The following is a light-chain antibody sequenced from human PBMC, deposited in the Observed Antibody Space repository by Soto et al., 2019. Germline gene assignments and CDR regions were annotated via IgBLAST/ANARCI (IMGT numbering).Light chain of an antibody. J-gene: IGLJ2*01. Sequence: QPVLTQPPSASGTPGQRVTISCSGSSSNIGSNYVYWYQQLPGTAPKLLIYRNNQRPLGVSDRFSGSKSGTSASLAISGLRSEDVADYYCAAWDDSLNVLFGGGTKLTVL. CDR3: AAWDDSLNVL. CDR2: RNN. CDR1: SSNIGSNY. V-gene: IGLV1-47*01.